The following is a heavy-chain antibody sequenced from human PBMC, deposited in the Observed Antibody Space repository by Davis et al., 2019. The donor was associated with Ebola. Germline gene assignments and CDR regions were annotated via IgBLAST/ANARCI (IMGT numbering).Heavy chain of an antibody. CDR3: VKVRWSAPYFYYGMDV. CDR1: GFTFNNYA. CDR2: ISWNSISI. V-gene: IGHV3-9*01. D-gene: IGHD2-8*01. J-gene: IGHJ6*02. Sequence: SLKISCAASGFTFNNYAMHWVRQAPGEGLEWVSGISWNSISIGYADSVKGRFTISRDNANHPLYLQMNSLRPEDTALYYCVKVRWSAPYFYYGMDVWGQGTTVTVSS.